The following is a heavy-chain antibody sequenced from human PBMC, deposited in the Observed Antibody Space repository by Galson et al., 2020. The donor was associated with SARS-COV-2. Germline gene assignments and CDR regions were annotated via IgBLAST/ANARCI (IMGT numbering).Heavy chain of an antibody. V-gene: IGHV4-39*07. J-gene: IGHJ5*02. CDR1: GGSISSSSYY. CDR2: IYYSGST. CDR3: ARGDLFFWFDP. Sequence: SETLSLTCTVSGGSISSSSYYWGWIRQPPGKGLEWIGSIYYSGSTYYNPSLKSRVTISVDTSKNQFSLKLSSVTAADTAVYYCARGDLFFWFDPWGQGTLVTVSS. D-gene: IGHD2-21*01.